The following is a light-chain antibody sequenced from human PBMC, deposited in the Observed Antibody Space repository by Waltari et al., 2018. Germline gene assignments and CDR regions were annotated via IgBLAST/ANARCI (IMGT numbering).Light chain of an antibody. CDR1: QRVSSN. CDR3: QQYNNWPPMYT. CDR2: GAS. J-gene: IGKJ2*01. V-gene: IGKV3-15*01. Sequence: EIVMTQSPATLSVSPGERATLSCRASQRVSSNLAWDQQKPGQAPRLLIYGASTRATGIPARFSGSGSGTEFTLTISSLQSEDFAVYYCQQYNNWPPMYTFGQGTKLEIK.